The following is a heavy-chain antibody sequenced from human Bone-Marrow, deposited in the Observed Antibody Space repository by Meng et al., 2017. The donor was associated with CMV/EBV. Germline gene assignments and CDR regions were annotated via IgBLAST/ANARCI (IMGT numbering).Heavy chain of an antibody. CDR3: ARLVGGITIFGVVIHNWFDP. V-gene: IGHV4-34*01. J-gene: IGHJ5*02. CDR2: INHSGST. D-gene: IGHD3-3*01. Sequence: SFMRYHWRWIRQPPGEGLEWIGEINHSGSTNYNPSLKSRVTISVDTSKNQFSLKLSSVTAADTAVYYCARLVGGITIFGVVIHNWFDPWGQGTLVTVSS. CDR1: SFMRYH.